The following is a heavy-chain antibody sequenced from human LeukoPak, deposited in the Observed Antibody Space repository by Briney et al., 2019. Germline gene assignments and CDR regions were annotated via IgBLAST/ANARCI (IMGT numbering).Heavy chain of an antibody. J-gene: IGHJ4*02. V-gene: IGHV4-34*01. Sequence: SETLSLTCAVYGGSFSGYYWSWIRQPPGKGLEWIGEINHSGSTNYNPPLKSRVTISVDTYKNQFSLKLSSVTAAETAVYYCARRYCSGGSCYLYYFDYWGQGTLVTVSS. CDR1: GGSFSGYY. D-gene: IGHD2-15*01. CDR3: ARRYCSGGSCYLYYFDY. CDR2: INHSGST.